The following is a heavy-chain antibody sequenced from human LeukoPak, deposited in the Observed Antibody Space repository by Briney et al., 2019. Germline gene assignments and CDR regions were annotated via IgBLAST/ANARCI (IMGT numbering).Heavy chain of an antibody. J-gene: IGHJ4*02. Sequence: GGSLRLSCAPSGFTFSGYWMSWVRQAPGKGLEWVANIKEDGGEKYYVDSVKGRFTISRDNAENSLYLQMNSLRAEDTAVYYCARLYCSGGGCYSAFDYWGQGTLVTVSS. CDR1: GFTFSGYW. V-gene: IGHV3-7*04. D-gene: IGHD2-15*01. CDR3: ARLYCSGGGCYSAFDY. CDR2: IKEDGGEK.